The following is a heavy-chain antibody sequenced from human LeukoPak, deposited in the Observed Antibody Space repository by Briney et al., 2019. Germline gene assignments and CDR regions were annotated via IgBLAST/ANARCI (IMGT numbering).Heavy chain of an antibody. J-gene: IGHJ4*02. D-gene: IGHD3-22*01. Sequence: ASVKVSCKASGYSFNTYYMHWVRQAPGQGLEWMGILNPSSGRTSSAQKFQDRVTMTRDTSTSTVYMELSSLRSEDTAVYYCARESESSSQGLSGYWGQGTLVTVSS. CDR3: ARESESSSQGLSGY. V-gene: IGHV1-46*02. CDR2: LNPSSGRT. CDR1: GYSFNTYY.